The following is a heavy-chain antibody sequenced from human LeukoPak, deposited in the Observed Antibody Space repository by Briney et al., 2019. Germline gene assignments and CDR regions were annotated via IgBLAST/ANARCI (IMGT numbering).Heavy chain of an antibody. Sequence: SVKVSCKASGGTFSSYAISRVRQAPGQGLEWMGGIIPIFGTANYAQKFQGRVTITADKSTSTAYMELSSLRSEDTAVYYCARDRAAAGGSSFDYWGQGTLVTVSS. CDR3: ARDRAAAGGSSFDY. CDR1: GGTFSSYA. J-gene: IGHJ4*02. V-gene: IGHV1-69*06. D-gene: IGHD6-13*01. CDR2: IIPIFGTA.